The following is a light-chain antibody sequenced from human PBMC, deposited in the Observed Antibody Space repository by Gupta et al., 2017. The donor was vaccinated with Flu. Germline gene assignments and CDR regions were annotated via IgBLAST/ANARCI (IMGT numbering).Light chain of an antibody. CDR1: KLGDKN. CDR3: QAWDSNTHV. Sequence: SYELSQPSSVSVSPGQTASITCSGDKLGDKNVCWYQQKPGQSPVLVIYQNIKRPAGIPERFSGSNSGSTATLTISGPQARDEADYWCQAWDSNTHVFGTGTKVTVL. V-gene: IGLV3-1*01. CDR2: QNI. J-gene: IGLJ1*01.